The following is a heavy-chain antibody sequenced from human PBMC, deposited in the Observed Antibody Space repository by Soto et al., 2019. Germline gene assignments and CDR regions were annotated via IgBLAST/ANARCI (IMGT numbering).Heavy chain of an antibody. CDR3: VRERGLSSFYGMDV. CDR1: GFTLSSYS. J-gene: IGHJ6*02. D-gene: IGHD2-21*02. CDR2: ISSSSTHI. Sequence: PGGSLRLSCAASGFTLSSYSMNWVHQASGKGLEWVASISSSSTHIYYADSVKGRFTISRDNARNSLYLQMNSLRAEDTAVYYCVRERGLSSFYGMDVWGQGTTVTVSS. V-gene: IGHV3-21*01.